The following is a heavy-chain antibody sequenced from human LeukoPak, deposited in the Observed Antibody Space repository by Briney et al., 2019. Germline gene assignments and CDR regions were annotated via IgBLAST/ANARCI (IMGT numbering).Heavy chain of an antibody. J-gene: IGHJ4*02. CDR3: ARGRGSSDWYYCDN. V-gene: IGHV1-18*01. CDR1: GYTFTNYG. CDR2: INAYNGYT. Sequence: GASVKVSCKASGYTFTNYGITWVRQAPGQGLEWMGWINAYNGYTNYAQKMQDRVTVTTDTSTSTAYMELRSLRSDDTAVYYCARGRGSSDWYYCDNWGRGTLVTVSS. D-gene: IGHD6-19*01.